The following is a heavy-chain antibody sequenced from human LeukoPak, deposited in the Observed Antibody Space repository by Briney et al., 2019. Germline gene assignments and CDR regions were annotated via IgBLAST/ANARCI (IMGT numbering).Heavy chain of an antibody. CDR2: IYSGGST. J-gene: IGHJ4*02. D-gene: IGHD1-14*01. Sequence: GSLRLSCAASGFTFSSYGMHWVRQAPGKGLEWVSVIYSGGSTYYADSVKGRFTISRDNSENTLYLQMNSLRAEDTAVYYCARDEPPGRGYWGQGTLVTVSS. CDR1: GFTFSSYG. V-gene: IGHV3-66*01. CDR3: ARDEPPGRGY.